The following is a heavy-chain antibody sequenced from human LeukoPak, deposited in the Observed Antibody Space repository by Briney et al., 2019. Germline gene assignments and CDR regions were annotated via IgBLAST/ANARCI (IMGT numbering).Heavy chain of an antibody. CDR3: ARYRSHYYGMDV. CDR1: GGTFSSYA. Sequence: SVKVSCKASGGTFSSYAISWVRQAPGQGLEWMGRIIPILGIANYAQKFQGRVTITADKSTSTAYMELSSLRSEDTAVYYCARYRSHYYGMDVWGQGTTVTVSS. D-gene: IGHD3-16*02. J-gene: IGHJ6*02. CDR2: IIPILGIA. V-gene: IGHV1-69*04.